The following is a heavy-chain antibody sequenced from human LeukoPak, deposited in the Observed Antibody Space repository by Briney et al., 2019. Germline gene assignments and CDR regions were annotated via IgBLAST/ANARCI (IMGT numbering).Heavy chain of an antibody. V-gene: IGHV3-23*01. D-gene: IGHD3-10*01. CDR1: GFTFSSYA. Sequence: GGSLRLSCAASGFTFSSYAMSWVRQAPGKGLEWVSAISGSGGSTYYADSVKGRFTISRDNSKNTLYLQMNSLRAEDTAVYYCARVKGRVTMVRETYGMDVWGQGTTVTVSS. CDR2: ISGSGGST. CDR3: ARVKGRVTMVRETYGMDV. J-gene: IGHJ6*02.